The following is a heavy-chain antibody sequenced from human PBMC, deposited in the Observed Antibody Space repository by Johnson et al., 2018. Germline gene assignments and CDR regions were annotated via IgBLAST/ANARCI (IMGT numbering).Heavy chain of an antibody. V-gene: IGHV3-23*04. CDR3: AKDTYSSGDYYYMDV. D-gene: IGHD6-25*01. J-gene: IGHJ6*03. CDR1: GFTFSSYS. CDR2: INGSGGTA. Sequence: VQLVESGGGLVQPGGSLRLSCAASGFTFSSYSMSWVRQAPGKGLAWVSDINGSGGTAHYADSVKGRFTISRDNSKNTLYLQMNSRRVEDTAVYYCAKDTYSSGDYYYMDVWGKGTTVTVSS.